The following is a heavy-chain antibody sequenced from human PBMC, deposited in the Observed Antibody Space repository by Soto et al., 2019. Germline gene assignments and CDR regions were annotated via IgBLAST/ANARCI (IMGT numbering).Heavy chain of an antibody. CDR1: GFTFTIFA. CDR2: ISGSGGST. Sequence: GGSLRLSCAASGFTFTIFAMSWVRQSPGKGLEWVSTISGSGGSTYYADAVKGRFTISRDNSMGTLYLQMKSLRVEDTAIYYCAKEVSLGSTVDLGYWGQGTLVTVSS. J-gene: IGHJ4*02. CDR3: AKEVSLGSTVDLGY. D-gene: IGHD7-27*01. V-gene: IGHV3-23*01.